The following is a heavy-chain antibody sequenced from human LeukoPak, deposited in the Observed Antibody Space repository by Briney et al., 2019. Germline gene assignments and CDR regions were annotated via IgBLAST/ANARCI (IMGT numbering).Heavy chain of an antibody. V-gene: IGHV3-30*18. D-gene: IGHD4-11*01. CDR1: GFTFSTYG. Sequence: GGSLRLSCAASGFTFSTYGMHWVRQAPGKGLEWVAVISYDGSNKYYADSVKGRFTISRDNSKNALYLQMNSLRAEDTAVYYCAKDLYSNPQIDYWGQGTLVTVSS. CDR3: AKDLYSNPQIDY. CDR2: ISYDGSNK. J-gene: IGHJ4*02.